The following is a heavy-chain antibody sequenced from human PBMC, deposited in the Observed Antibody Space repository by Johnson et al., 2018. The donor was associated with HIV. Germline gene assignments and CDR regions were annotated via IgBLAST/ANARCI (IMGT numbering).Heavy chain of an antibody. CDR1: GFTFSSYG. CDR2: IRYDGSNK. J-gene: IGHJ3*02. D-gene: IGHD5-12*01. V-gene: IGHV3-30*02. Sequence: QVQLVESGGGVVQPGGSLRLSCAASGFTFSSYGMHWVRQAPGEGLEWVAFIRYDGSNKYYADSVKGRFTISRDNSKNTLYLQMNSLRAEDTAVYYCAKEPRPGIVATDDAFDIWGQGTMVTVSS. CDR3: AKEPRPGIVATDDAFDI.